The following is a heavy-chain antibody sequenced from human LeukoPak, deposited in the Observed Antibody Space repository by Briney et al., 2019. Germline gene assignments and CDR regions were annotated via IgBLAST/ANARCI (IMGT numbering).Heavy chain of an antibody. V-gene: IGHV4-39*07. CDR2: IYYSGST. CDR1: GGPISGSNYY. D-gene: IGHD3-10*01. J-gene: IGHJ5*02. Sequence: SETLSLTCTVSGGPISGSNYYWGWIRQPPGKGLEWIGSIYYSGSTYYSPSLKSRVTISIDTSKNQFSLKLSSVTAADTAVYYCARDGVVRGVIRINWFDPWGQGTLVTVSS. CDR3: ARDGVVRGVIRINWFDP.